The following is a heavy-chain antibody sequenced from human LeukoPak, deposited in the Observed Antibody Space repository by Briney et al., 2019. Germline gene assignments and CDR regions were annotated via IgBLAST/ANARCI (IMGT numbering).Heavy chain of an antibody. CDR1: EYTFTAYY. Sequence: ASVKVSCKASEYTFTAYYVHWVRQAPGQGLEWMGWINPNSGDTNFAQNFQGRVTMTRDTSTSTVYMELSSLRSEDTAVYYCAREAYYYDSSVLGGYWGQGTLVTVSS. CDR3: AREAYYYDSSVLGGY. J-gene: IGHJ4*02. CDR2: INPNSGDT. V-gene: IGHV1-2*02. D-gene: IGHD3-22*01.